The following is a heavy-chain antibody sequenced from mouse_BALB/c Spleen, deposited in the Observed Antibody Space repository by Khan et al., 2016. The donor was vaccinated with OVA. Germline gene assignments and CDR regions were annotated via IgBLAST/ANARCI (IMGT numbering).Heavy chain of an antibody. CDR1: GFTFSSYA. J-gene: IGHJ1*01. CDR3: ARPPITTVVATSYWFFDV. CDR2: ISSGGNYT. D-gene: IGHD1-1*01. V-gene: IGHV5-9-3*01. Sequence: EVELVESGGGLVQPGGSLKLSCAASGFTFSSYAMSWVRQTPEKRLEWVATISSGGNYTYYPASVKGRFTIPRDNAKRTLYLQMSSLRSEDTAMFYCARPPITTVVATSYWFFDVWGAGTTVTVSS.